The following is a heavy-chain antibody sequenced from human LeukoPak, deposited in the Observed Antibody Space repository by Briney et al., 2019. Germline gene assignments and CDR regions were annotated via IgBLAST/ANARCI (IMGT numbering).Heavy chain of an antibody. CDR1: GFTFSSYS. D-gene: IGHD3-16*01. CDR2: ISVSSRNVI. J-gene: IGHJ3*01. CDR3: ARDFGPRLYAFDV. V-gene: IGHV3-48*04. Sequence: GGSLRLSCAASGFTFSSYSMNWVRQAPGKGLEWLSYISVSSRNVIDYADSVKGRFTISRDDANNSLYLQMNSLRAEDTAVYFCARDFGPRLYAFDVWGQGTMITVSS.